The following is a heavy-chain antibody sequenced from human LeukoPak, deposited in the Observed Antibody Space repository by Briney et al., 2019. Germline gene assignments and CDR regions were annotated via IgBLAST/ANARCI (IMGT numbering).Heavy chain of an antibody. D-gene: IGHD3-22*01. CDR2: IRYDGSNK. V-gene: IGHV3-30*02. Sequence: GGSLRLSCAASGFTFSSYGMHWVRQAPGKGLEWVAFIRYDGSNKYYADSVKGRFTISRDNSKNTLYLQMNSLRAEDTAVYYCAKLIDYDSSVYFDYWGQGTLVTVSS. CDR3: AKLIDYDSSVYFDY. J-gene: IGHJ4*02. CDR1: GFTFSSYG.